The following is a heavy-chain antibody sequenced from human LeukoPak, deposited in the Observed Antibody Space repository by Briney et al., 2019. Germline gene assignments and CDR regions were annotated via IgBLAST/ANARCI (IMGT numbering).Heavy chain of an antibody. CDR2: IYYTET. CDR1: GFTVSSNS. CDR3: ATRKLGNDY. D-gene: IGHD7-27*01. V-gene: IGHV4-59*02. J-gene: IGHJ4*02. Sequence: GSLRLSCTVSGFTVSSNSMSWIRQSPGKGLEWIGYIYYTETSYNPSLKSRVTISADTSKNQFSLKLYSVTAADTAVYYCATRKLGNDYWGQGTLVTVSS.